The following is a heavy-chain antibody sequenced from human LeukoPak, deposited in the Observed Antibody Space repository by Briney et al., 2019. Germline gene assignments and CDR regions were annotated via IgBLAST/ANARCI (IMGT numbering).Heavy chain of an antibody. CDR1: GFTVSSNY. V-gene: IGHV3-66*01. CDR3: ARENYGDNVGLDY. D-gene: IGHD4-17*01. CDR2: IYSGGST. J-gene: IGHJ4*02. Sequence: PRGSLRLSCAASGFTVSSNYMSWVRQAPGKGLEWVSVIYSGGSTYYADSVKGRFTISRDNSKNTLYLQMNSLRAEDTAVYYCARENYGDNVGLDYWGQGTLVTVSS.